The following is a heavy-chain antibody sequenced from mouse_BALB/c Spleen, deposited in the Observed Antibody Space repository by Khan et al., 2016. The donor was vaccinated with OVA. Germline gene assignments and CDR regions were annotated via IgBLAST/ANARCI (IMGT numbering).Heavy chain of an antibody. J-gene: IGHJ2*01. D-gene: IGHD1-1*01. CDR1: GCAFSSYD. V-gene: IGHV5-12-1*01. Sequence: EVELVESGGGLVKPGGSLKLSCAASGCAFSSYDMSWVRQTPEKRLEWVAFISIGGGTTYYPDTVKGRFTISRDNAKNTLYLQMNSLKSEDTAMYYCTRPHYYGSNYYFDYWGQGTTLTVSS. CDR2: ISIGGGTT. CDR3: TRPHYYGSNYYFDY.